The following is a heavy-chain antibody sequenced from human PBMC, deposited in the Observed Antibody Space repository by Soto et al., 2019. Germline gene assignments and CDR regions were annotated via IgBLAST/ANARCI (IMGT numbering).Heavy chain of an antibody. CDR3: ARPIAAAGTWVDYYYYMDV. CDR2: ISAYNGNT. Sequence: ASVKVSCKASGYTFTSYGISWVRQAPGRGLEWLGWISAYNGNTNYALKLQGRVTMTTDTSTSTAYMELRSLRSEDTAVYYCARPIAAAGTWVDYYYYMDVWGKGTTVTVSS. V-gene: IGHV1-18*01. J-gene: IGHJ6*03. D-gene: IGHD6-13*01. CDR1: GYTFTSYG.